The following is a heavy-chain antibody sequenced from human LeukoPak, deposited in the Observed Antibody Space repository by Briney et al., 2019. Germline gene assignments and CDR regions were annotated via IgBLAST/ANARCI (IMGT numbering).Heavy chain of an antibody. CDR1: GGSISGSF. J-gene: IGHJ4*02. V-gene: IGHV4-4*07. CDR3: ARATSGCGGTCPFDD. CDR2: IYASGRT. Sequence: SETLSLTCTVSGGSISGSFWSWIRQPAGKGLEWIWRIYASGRTNYNPSLKSRITMSVDTTENQFSLKLTSVTAADTAVYFCARATSGCGGTCPFDDWGQGTLVTVSS. D-gene: IGHD2-15*01.